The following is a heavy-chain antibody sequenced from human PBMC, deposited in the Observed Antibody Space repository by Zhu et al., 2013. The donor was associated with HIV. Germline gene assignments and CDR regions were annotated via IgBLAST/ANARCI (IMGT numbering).Heavy chain of an antibody. J-gene: IGHJ4*02. CDR1: GFTFTNYT. CDR2: VSHDGSSR. D-gene: IGHD6-13*01. Sequence: VQLMESGGGVVQPGRSLRLSCAASGFTFTNYTVHWVRQAPGKGLEWVAVVSHDGSSRYYANSVKGRFTISRDNSKNTLYLQMNSLRPEDTAVYYCARVGSTSISWTAYFDHWGQGTLVTVSS. CDR3: ARVGSTSISWTAYFDH. V-gene: IGHV3-30-3*01.